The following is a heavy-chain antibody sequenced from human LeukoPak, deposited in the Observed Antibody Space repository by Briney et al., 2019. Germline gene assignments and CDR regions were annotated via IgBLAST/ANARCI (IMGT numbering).Heavy chain of an antibody. D-gene: IGHD5-18*01. J-gene: IGHJ5*02. V-gene: IGHV3-74*01. CDR1: GFTFSGFW. CDR3: AKAGYTYGFDP. CDR2: INTDGGST. Sequence: GGSLRLSCAASGFTFSGFWMHWVRQAPGKGPVWVSRINTDGGSTSYADSVKGRFTISRDNSKNTLYLQMNSLRAEDTAVYYCAKAGYTYGFDPWGQGTLVTVSS.